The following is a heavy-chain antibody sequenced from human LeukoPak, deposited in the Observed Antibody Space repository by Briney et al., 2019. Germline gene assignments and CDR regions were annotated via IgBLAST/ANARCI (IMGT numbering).Heavy chain of an antibody. D-gene: IGHD3-22*01. V-gene: IGHV3-23*01. Sequence: PGGSLRLSCAASGFTFSSYSMNWVRQAPGKGLEWVSAISGSGGSTYYADSVKGRFTISRDNSKNTLYLQMNSLRAEDTAVYYCAKDHHYIRSEYYYDSAPYYFDYWGQGTLVTVSS. CDR3: AKDHHYIRSEYYYDSAPYYFDY. CDR1: GFTFSSYS. CDR2: ISGSGGST. J-gene: IGHJ4*02.